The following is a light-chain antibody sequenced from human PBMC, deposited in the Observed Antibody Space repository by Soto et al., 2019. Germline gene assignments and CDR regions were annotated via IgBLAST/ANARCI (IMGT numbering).Light chain of an antibody. V-gene: IGKV1-5*01. CDR3: QQYNSPWT. J-gene: IGKJ1*01. CDR1: QSISSW. Sequence: DIQMTQSPSTLSASVGDRVTITCRASQSISSWLAWYQQKPGKAPKLLIYDASSLESGVPSRFSGSGSATEFTLTISSLQPDDFATYYCQQYNSPWTFGQGTKVEIK. CDR2: DAS.